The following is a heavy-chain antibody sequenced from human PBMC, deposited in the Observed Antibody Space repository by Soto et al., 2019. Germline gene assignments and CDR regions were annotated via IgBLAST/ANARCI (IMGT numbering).Heavy chain of an antibody. V-gene: IGHV1-2*02. Sequence: ASVKVSCTASGYTFTGYYMHWVRQAPGQGLEWMGWINPNSGGTNYAQKFQGRVTMTRDTSISTAYMELSRLRSDDTAVYYCARDLPALLFFLDYWGQGTLVTVSS. D-gene: IGHD3-3*01. J-gene: IGHJ4*02. CDR1: GYTFTGYY. CDR3: ARDLPALLFFLDY. CDR2: INPNSGGT.